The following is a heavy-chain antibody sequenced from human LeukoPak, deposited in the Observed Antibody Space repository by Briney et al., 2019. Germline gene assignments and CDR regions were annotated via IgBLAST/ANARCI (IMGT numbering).Heavy chain of an antibody. CDR1: GGSISSGDYY. Sequence: SQTLSLTCTVSGGSISSGDYYWRWIRQPPGTGLEWIVYIYYSGSTYYNPSLKSRVTISVDTSKNQFSLKLSSVTAADTAVYYCARATLSYYYDSSGYYYDDWGQGTLVTVHS. CDR3: ARATLSYYYDSSGYYYDD. J-gene: IGHJ4*02. CDR2: IYYSGST. V-gene: IGHV4-30-4*01. D-gene: IGHD3-22*01.